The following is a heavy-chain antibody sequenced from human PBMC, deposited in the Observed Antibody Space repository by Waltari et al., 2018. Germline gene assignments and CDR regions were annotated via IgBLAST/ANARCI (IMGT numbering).Heavy chain of an antibody. CDR3: ARDSSGWAFDI. Sequence: NSAAWNWIRQSPSRGLEWMGGIIPIFGTANYAQKFQGRVTITADESTSTAYMELSSLRSEDTAVYYCARDSSGWAFDIWGQGTMVTVSS. CDR1: NSAA. V-gene: IGHV1-69*01. D-gene: IGHD3-3*01. CDR2: IIPIFGTA. J-gene: IGHJ3*02.